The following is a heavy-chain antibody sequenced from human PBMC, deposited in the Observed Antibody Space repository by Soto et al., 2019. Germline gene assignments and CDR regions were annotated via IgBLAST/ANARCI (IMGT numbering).Heavy chain of an antibody. Sequence: LRLSCAASGFTFSTNAMNWVRQAPGKGLEWVAAISYDASNKYYAGSVKGRFTISRDNYKNTLYLQMNSLRTEDTAMYYCARWVYAFDYWGQGTLVTVSS. V-gene: IGHV3-30-3*01. CDR1: GFTFSTNA. CDR3: ARWVYAFDY. J-gene: IGHJ4*02. D-gene: IGHD6-13*01. CDR2: ISYDASNK.